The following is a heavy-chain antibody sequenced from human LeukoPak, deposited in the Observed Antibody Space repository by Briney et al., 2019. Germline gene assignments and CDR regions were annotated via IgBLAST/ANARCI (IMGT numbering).Heavy chain of an antibody. CDR1: GFTFSSYA. Sequence: GGSLRLSCAASGFTFSSYAMSWVRQAPGKGLEWVSAISGSGGSTYYADSVKGRFTISRDNSKNTLYLQMDSLRAEDTAVYYCAKDNDFWSGYHFDYWGQGTLVTVSS. CDR2: ISGSGGST. J-gene: IGHJ4*01. CDR3: AKDNDFWSGYHFDY. D-gene: IGHD3-3*01. V-gene: IGHV3-23*01.